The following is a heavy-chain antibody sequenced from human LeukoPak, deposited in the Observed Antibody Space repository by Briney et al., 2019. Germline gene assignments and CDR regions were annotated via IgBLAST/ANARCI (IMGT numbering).Heavy chain of an antibody. CDR2: IIPILGIA. CDR1: GGTFSSYA. J-gene: IGHJ4*02. CDR3: ATKIDYYDNSGNSR. D-gene: IGHD3-22*01. Sequence: ASVKVSCKASGGTFSSYAISWVRQAPGQGLEWMGRIIPILGIANYAQKFQGRVTMTEDTSTDTAYMELSSLRSEDTAVYYCATKIDYYDNSGNSRWGQGTLVTVSS. V-gene: IGHV1-69*04.